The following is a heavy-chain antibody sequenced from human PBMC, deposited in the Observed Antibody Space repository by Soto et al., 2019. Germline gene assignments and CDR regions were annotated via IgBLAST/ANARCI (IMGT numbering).Heavy chain of an antibody. Sequence: QAHLVQSGAEVKKPGASVKVSCKGSGYTFTTYGITWVRQAPGQGLEWMGWISAHNGNTNYAQKLQGRVTVTRHTSTSTAYMELRSLRSDDTAVYYCARGRYGDYWGQGALVTVSS. J-gene: IGHJ4*02. V-gene: IGHV1-18*01. CDR1: GYTFTTYG. CDR3: ARGRYGDY. CDR2: ISAHNGNT. D-gene: IGHD1-1*01.